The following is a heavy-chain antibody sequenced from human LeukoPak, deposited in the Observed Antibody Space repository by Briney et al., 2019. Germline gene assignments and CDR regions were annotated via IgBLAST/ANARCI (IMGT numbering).Heavy chain of an antibody. CDR3: AKGDQLTDYYYMDV. D-gene: IGHD2-2*01. Sequence: GGSLRLSCAASGFTFSGYSMNWVRQAPGKGLEWVSSISSSSSYIYYADSVKGRFTISRDNAKNSLYLQMNSLRAEDTALYYCAKGDQLTDYYYMDVWGQGTMVTVSS. CDR2: ISSSSSYI. J-gene: IGHJ6*03. V-gene: IGHV3-21*04. CDR1: GFTFSGYS.